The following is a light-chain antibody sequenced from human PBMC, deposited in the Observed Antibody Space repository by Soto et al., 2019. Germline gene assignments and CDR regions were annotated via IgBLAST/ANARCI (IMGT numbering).Light chain of an antibody. CDR2: EAS. CDR3: QQYRTYSPHT. J-gene: IGKJ2*01. Sequence: DIQMTQSPSTLSASAGDRVTITCRASQSIDIWLAWYQQRPGNAPKVLIYEASRLMSGVPSRFSGSRAGTHCTPATSSLQRDESATYYCQQYRTYSPHTFGQGTKVEIK. V-gene: IGKV1-5*03. CDR1: QSIDIW.